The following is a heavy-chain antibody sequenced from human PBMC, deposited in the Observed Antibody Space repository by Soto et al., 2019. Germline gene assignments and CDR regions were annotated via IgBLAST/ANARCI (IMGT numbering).Heavy chain of an antibody. Sequence: EVQLLESGGGLVQPGGSLRLSCAASGFTFSSYAMSWVRQAPGKGLEWVSAISGSGGSTYYADSVKGRFTISRDNSKNTLDLQMNSLRAEDTAVYYCAKDVMYYDFWSGYYTGGYFDYWGQGTLVTVSS. V-gene: IGHV3-23*01. D-gene: IGHD3-3*01. CDR2: ISGSGGST. CDR3: AKDVMYYDFWSGYYTGGYFDY. J-gene: IGHJ4*02. CDR1: GFTFSSYA.